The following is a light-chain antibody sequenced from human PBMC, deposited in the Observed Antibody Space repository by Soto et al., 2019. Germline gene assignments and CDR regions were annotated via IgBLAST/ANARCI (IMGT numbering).Light chain of an antibody. V-gene: IGKV4-1*01. Sequence: DILMTQSKDSLAVSLGERATINCKSSQSITYSSNNKNYLAWYQQKPGQPPKLFIYWASIRESGVPDRFSGSGSGTDFTLTISSLQAEDVAVYYCLQYYSFPWTFGQ. J-gene: IGKJ1*01. CDR1: QSITYSSNNKNY. CDR3: LQYYSFPWT. CDR2: WAS.